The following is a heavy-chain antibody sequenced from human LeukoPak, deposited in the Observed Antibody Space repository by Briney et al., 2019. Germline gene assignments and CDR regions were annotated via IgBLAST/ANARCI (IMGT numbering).Heavy chain of an antibody. CDR1: GFNFGGYG. J-gene: IGHJ4*02. CDR3: AKDSAFNYDSSGYADY. CDR2: VWFDGTKR. D-gene: IGHD3-22*01. V-gene: IGHV3-33*06. Sequence: GRSLRLSCAASGFNFGGYGMHWVRQTPGKGLEWVAVVWFDGTKRDYAESVKGRFTISRDNSKNTVYLEMNRLRVGDTAIYYCAKDSAFNYDSSGYADYWGQGTLVIVSS.